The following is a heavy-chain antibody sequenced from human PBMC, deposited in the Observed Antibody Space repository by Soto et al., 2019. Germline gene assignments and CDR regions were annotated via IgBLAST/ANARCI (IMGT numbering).Heavy chain of an antibody. CDR2: INHSGST. Sequence: QVQLQQWGAGLLKPSETLSLTCAVYGGSFSGYYWSWIRQPPGKGLEWIGEINHSGSTNYNPSLKSRVTISVDTSKNQFSLKLSSVTAADTAVYYCARGRFRYYGSRSYYKEGCYFDYWGQGTLVTVSS. J-gene: IGHJ4*02. CDR1: GGSFSGYY. D-gene: IGHD3-10*01. V-gene: IGHV4-34*01. CDR3: ARGRFRYYGSRSYYKEGCYFDY.